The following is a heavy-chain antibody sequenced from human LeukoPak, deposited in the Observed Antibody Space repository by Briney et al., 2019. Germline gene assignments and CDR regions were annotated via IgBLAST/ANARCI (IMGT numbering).Heavy chain of an antibody. D-gene: IGHD3-22*01. CDR3: ARVSYYDSSGYHTDAFDI. Sequence: GGSLRLSCAASGFTFSSYSMNWVRQAPGKGLEWVSPISSSSSYIYYADSVKGRFTISRDNAKNSLYLQMNSLRAEDTAVYYCARVSYYDSSGYHTDAFDIWGQGTMVTVSS. CDR1: GFTFSSYS. V-gene: IGHV3-21*01. CDR2: ISSSSSYI. J-gene: IGHJ3*02.